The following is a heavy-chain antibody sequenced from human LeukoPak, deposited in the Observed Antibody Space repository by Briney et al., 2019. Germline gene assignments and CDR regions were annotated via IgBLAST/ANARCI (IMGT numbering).Heavy chain of an antibody. CDR3: ARDFGGWRNDWFDP. CDR2: INPNSGGT. V-gene: IGHV1-2*02. J-gene: IGHJ5*02. D-gene: IGHD3-3*01. CDR1: EYTFTGYY. Sequence: ASVKVSCKASEYTFTGYYMHWVRQAPGQGLEWMGWINPNSGGTNYAQKFQGRVTMTRDTSISTAYMELSRLRSDDTAVYYCARDFGGWRNDWFDPWGQGTLVTVSS.